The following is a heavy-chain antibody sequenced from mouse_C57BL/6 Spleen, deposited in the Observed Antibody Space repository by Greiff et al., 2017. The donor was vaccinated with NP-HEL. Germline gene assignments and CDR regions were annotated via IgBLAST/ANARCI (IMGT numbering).Heavy chain of an antibody. Sequence: EVQGVESGGGLVQPKGSLKLSCAASGFSFNTYAMNWVRLAPGKGLEWVARIRSKSNNYATYYADSVKDRFTISRDDSESMLYLQMNNLKTEDTAMYYCVRSGTPFYYAMDYWGQGTSVTVSS. V-gene: IGHV10-1*01. J-gene: IGHJ4*01. D-gene: IGHD4-1*01. CDR3: VRSGTPFYYAMDY. CDR1: GFSFNTYA. CDR2: IRSKSNNYAT.